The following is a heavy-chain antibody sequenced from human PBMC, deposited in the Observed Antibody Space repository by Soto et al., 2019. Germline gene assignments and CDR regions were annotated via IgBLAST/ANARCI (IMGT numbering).Heavy chain of an antibody. Sequence: QVQLVQAGAEEKQPGSSVKVSCKASGGIFRTSAISWVRQAPGQGSEWMGGIIPIFGTPSYEQKFQDKVTIDADESTSTAYMELSSLKFEDTSVYFCVRVSDYGASWGQGTLVTVSS. CDR2: IIPIFGTP. CDR1: GGIFRTSA. CDR3: VRVSDYGAS. V-gene: IGHV1-69*01. J-gene: IGHJ4*02.